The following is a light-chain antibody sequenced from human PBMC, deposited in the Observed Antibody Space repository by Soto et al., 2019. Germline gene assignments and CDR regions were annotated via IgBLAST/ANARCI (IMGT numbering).Light chain of an antibody. CDR2: AAS. CDR1: QSASSSY. Sequence: EIVLTQSPGTLSLSLGERATLSCRASQSASSSYLAWYQQKPGQAPRLLIYAASSRATGIPDRFSGSGSGTDFTLTISRLEPEDFAVYYCQQYGSSLFTFGPGTKVDIK. CDR3: QQYGSSLFT. J-gene: IGKJ3*01. V-gene: IGKV3-20*01.